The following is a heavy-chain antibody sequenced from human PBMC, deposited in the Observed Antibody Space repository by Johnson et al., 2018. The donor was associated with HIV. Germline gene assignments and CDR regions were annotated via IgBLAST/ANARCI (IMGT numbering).Heavy chain of an antibody. CDR3: ARERDSGDSLHRRFRAFDI. V-gene: IGHV3-66*01. Sequence: VQLVESGGGLVQPGGSLRLSCAASGITVGTNYMSWVRQAPGKGLEWVSVIYSGGSTYYADSVKGRFTISSDNSKNTLYLQMSSLRVDDTAVYYCARERDSGDSLHRRFRAFDIWGQGTMVTVSS. CDR2: IYSGGST. J-gene: IGHJ3*02. D-gene: IGHD4-17*01. CDR1: GITVGTNY.